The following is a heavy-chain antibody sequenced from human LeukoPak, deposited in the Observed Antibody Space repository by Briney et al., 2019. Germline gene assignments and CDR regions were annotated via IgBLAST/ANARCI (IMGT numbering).Heavy chain of an antibody. D-gene: IGHD5/OR15-5a*01. CDR1: GFTFSSYE. J-gene: IGHJ3*02. V-gene: IGHV3-48*03. Sequence: GGSLRLSCAASGFTFSSYEVNWVRQAPGKGLEWVSYISSSGSTIYYADSVKGRFTISRDNAKNSLYLQMNSLRAEDTAVYFCARDSNPNDGQVFYDAFDIWGRGTMVTVSS. CDR3: ARDSNPNDGQVFYDAFDI. CDR2: ISSSGSTI.